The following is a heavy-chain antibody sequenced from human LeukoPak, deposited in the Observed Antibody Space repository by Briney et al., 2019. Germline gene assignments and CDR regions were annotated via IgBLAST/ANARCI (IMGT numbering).Heavy chain of an antibody. CDR3: GRVIAGAIDY. J-gene: IGHJ4*02. CDR1: GFTFSGHS. CDR2: INLDGSER. V-gene: IGHV3-7*01. D-gene: IGHD6-13*01. Sequence: GGSLRLSCAASGFTFSGHSMTWVRQAPGKGLEWVANINLDGSERFYVDFVKGRFTISRDNADNSMYLQMNSLRAEDTAAYYCGRVIAGAIDYWGQGTLVTVSS.